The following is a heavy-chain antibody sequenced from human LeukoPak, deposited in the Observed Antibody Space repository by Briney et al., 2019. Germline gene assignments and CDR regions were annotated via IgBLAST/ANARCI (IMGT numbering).Heavy chain of an antibody. CDR3: ARETYCSGGSCYKGNAFDI. CDR2: ISSSSSYI. J-gene: IGHJ3*02. Sequence: GGSLRLSCAASGFTFDDYGMNWVRQAPGKGLEWVSSISSSSSYIYYADSMKGRFTISRDNAKNSLYLQMNSLRADDTAVYYCARETYCSGGSCYKGNAFDIWGQGTMVTVSS. CDR1: GFTFDDYG. V-gene: IGHV3-21*01. D-gene: IGHD2-15*01.